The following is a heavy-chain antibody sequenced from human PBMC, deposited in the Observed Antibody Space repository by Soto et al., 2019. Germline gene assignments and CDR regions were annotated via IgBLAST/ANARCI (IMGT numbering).Heavy chain of an antibody. J-gene: IGHJ4*02. D-gene: IGHD3-9*01. CDR1: GLTFNIFA. CDR3: ASDPLAVTGSFVDY. CDR2: ISYDGREI. Sequence: PGGSLRLSCVASGLTFNIFAFHWVRQAPGKGLEWLSVISYDGREIHYSESVKGRFTLSRDSSTNTVYLEMNRLRYEDTAVYHCASDPLAVTGSFVDYWGQGTLVTVSS. V-gene: IGHV3-30-3*01.